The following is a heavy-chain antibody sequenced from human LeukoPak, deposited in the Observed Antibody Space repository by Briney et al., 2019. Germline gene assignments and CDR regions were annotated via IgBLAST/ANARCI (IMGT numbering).Heavy chain of an antibody. Sequence: PSETLSLTCTVSGGSISSYYWSWIRQPPGKGLEWIGYIYYSGSTNYNPSLKSRVTISVDTSKNQFSLKLSSVTAADAAVYYCARDLSYYDSSGYYTDAFDIWGQGTMVTVSS. V-gene: IGHV4-59*01. CDR3: ARDLSYYDSSGYYTDAFDI. J-gene: IGHJ3*02. CDR1: GGSISSYY. CDR2: IYYSGST. D-gene: IGHD3-22*01.